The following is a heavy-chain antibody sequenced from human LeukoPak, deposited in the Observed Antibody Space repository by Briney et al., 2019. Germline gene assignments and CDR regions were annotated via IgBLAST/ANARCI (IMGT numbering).Heavy chain of an antibody. V-gene: IGHV1-18*04. CDR3: ARTDYDILTGARMDV. CDR1: GYTFTNYG. D-gene: IGHD3-9*01. CDR2: ISAYNANT. J-gene: IGHJ6*04. Sequence: ASVKVSFKASGYTFTNYGITWVRQAPGQGGERMGWISAYNANTNYTQKFQGRVTITTDTSTSTVYMELRSLRSDDTAIYYCARTDYDILTGARMDVWGKGTTVTVSS.